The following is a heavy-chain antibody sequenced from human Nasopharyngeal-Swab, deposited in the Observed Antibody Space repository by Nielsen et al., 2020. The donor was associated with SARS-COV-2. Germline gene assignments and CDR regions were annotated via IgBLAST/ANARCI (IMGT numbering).Heavy chain of an antibody. J-gene: IGHJ4*02. CDR2: ISGSGGST. Sequence: GESLKISCAASGFTFSSYAMSWVRQAPGKGLEWVSAISGSGGSTYYADSVKGRFTISRDNSKNTLYLQMNSLRAEDTAVYYCANNQKERYGSGGSCYSGDYWGQGTLVTVSS. CDR1: GFTFSSYA. CDR3: ANNQKERYGSGGSCYSGDY. D-gene: IGHD2-15*01. V-gene: IGHV3-23*01.